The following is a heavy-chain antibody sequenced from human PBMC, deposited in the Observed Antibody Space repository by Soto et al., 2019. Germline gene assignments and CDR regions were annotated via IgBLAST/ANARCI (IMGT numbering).Heavy chain of an antibody. J-gene: IGHJ6*02. CDR2: IYYSGST. D-gene: IGHD2-2*01. CDR3: AREGGTDIVVVPAAMNYYYGMDV. Sequence: SETLSLTCTVSGGSISSSSYYWGWIRQPPWKGLEWIGSIYYSGSTYYNPSLKSRVTISVDTSKNQFSLKLSPVTAADTAVYYCAREGGTDIVVVPAAMNYYYGMDVWGQGXTVTVSS. V-gene: IGHV4-39*01. CDR1: GGSISSSSYY.